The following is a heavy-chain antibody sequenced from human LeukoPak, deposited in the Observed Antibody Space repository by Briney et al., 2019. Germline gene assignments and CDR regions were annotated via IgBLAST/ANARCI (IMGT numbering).Heavy chain of an antibody. CDR1: GFTFDAYA. CDR3: ATWAFYHSLDV. D-gene: IGHD1-26*01. CDR2: INKDGSAT. V-gene: IGHV3-43*02. Sequence: GGSLRLSCEASGFTFDAYAMYWVRQAPGKGLEWVSLINKDGSATYYADSVKGRFTISRDNSKNSLYLQMNSLRSEDTALYYCATWAFYHSLDVWGQGTTVTVSS. J-gene: IGHJ6*02.